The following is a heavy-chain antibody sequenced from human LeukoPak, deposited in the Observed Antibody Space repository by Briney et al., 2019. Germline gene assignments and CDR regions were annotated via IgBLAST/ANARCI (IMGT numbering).Heavy chain of an antibody. CDR3: ARGRLFDY. V-gene: IGHV4-34*01. CDR1: GGSFSGYY. Sequence: SETLSLTCAVYGGSFSGYYWSWIRQPSGKGLEWIGEINHSGSTNYNPSLKSRVTISVDTSKNQFSLKLSSVTAADTAVYYCARGRLFDYWGQGTLVTVSS. J-gene: IGHJ4*02. CDR2: INHSGST. D-gene: IGHD6-25*01.